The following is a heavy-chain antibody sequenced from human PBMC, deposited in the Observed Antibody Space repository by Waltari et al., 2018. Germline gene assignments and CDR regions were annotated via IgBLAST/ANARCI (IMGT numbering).Heavy chain of an antibody. J-gene: IGHJ4*02. D-gene: IGHD6-19*01. Sequence: EVQLVESGGGLVEPGGSVRLPCAASGFTLSCGGRIWVRQAPGKGLEWVSGITPGGAPYYADFVRGRFTISRDNSNNMLFLQMNSLRVDDTAIYYCAKEIPYSNGWLHIDSWGQGTLVSVPS. CDR2: ITPGGAP. CDR3: AKEIPYSNGWLHIDS. V-gene: IGHV3-23*04. CDR1: GFTLSCGG.